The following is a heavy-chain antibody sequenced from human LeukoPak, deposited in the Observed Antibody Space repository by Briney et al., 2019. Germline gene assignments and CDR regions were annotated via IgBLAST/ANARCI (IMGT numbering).Heavy chain of an antibody. Sequence: GGSLRLSCAASGFTFSDAWMTWVRQAPGKGLEWVGRIKSKTDGGTADYAEPVKGRFTISRDDSKNTMYLQLNSLKTEDTAVYYCTTPPGNYYAWAYFQHWGQGTLVTVSS. V-gene: IGHV3-15*01. CDR1: GFTFSDAW. CDR3: TTPPGNYYAWAYFQH. J-gene: IGHJ1*01. CDR2: IKSKTDGGTA. D-gene: IGHD1-26*01.